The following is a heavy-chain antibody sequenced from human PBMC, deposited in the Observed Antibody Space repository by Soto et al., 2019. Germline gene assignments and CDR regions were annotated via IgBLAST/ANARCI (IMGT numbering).Heavy chain of an antibody. Sequence: ASVKVSCKASGYTFIGYYLHWVRQAPGQGFEWVGRINPNSGSTVYAQRFQGRATMTRDMSTSTVFMDLSRLTSDDTAIYYCAREKQLGDNYYGMDVWGQGTTVTVSS. CDR3: AREKQLGDNYYGMDV. CDR2: INPNSGST. D-gene: IGHD6-6*01. J-gene: IGHJ6*02. V-gene: IGHV1-2*06. CDR1: GYTFIGYY.